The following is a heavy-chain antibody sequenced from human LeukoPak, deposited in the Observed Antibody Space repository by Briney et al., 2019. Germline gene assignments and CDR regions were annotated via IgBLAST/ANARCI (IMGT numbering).Heavy chain of an antibody. CDR1: GFTFSSYA. CDR3: ARVVYDSSGYYPDY. V-gene: IGHV4-39*07. J-gene: IGHJ4*02. Sequence: AGGSLRLSCAASGFTFSSYAMSWVRQPPGKGLEWIGSIYYSGSTYYNPSLKSRVTISVDTSKNQFSLKLSSVTAADTAVYYCARVVYDSSGYYPDYWGQGTLVTVSS. CDR2: IYYSGST. D-gene: IGHD3-22*01.